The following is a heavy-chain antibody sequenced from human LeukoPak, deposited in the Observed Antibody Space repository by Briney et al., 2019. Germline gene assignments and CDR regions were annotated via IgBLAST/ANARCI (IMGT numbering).Heavy chain of an antibody. D-gene: IGHD3-22*01. Sequence: PGPSLRLSCAASAFTFSSYSMNWVRQAPGKGLEWVSSISISSSYIYYADSVKGRFTISRDNAKNSLYLQMNSLRAEDTAVYYCARDPTDTYYYDSSGYSDYWGQGTLVTVSS. V-gene: IGHV3-21*01. CDR2: ISISSSYI. CDR1: AFTFSSYS. CDR3: ARDPTDTYYYDSSGYSDY. J-gene: IGHJ4*02.